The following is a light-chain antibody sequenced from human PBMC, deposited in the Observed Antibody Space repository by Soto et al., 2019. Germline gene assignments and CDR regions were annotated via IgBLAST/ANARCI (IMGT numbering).Light chain of an antibody. CDR2: DVS. V-gene: IGLV2-14*01. CDR1: SSDVGGYNY. Sequence: QSVLTQPASVSGSPGQSITISCTGTSSDVGGYNYVSWYQQHPGRAPKLMIYDVSNRPSGVSNRFSGSKSGNMASLTISGLQAEDEADFYCSSYTSSKTPYVFGTGTKLTVL. J-gene: IGLJ1*01. CDR3: SSYTSSKTPYV.